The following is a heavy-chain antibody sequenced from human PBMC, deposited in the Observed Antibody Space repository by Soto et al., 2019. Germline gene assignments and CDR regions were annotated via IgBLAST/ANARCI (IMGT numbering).Heavy chain of an antibody. CDR2: ISYSGNT. D-gene: IGHD6-19*01. Sequence: SETLSLTCTVSGGSISSYYWSWIRQPPGKGLEWIAYISYSGNTNYNPSLKSRVTISVDTSKNQFSLKVSSVTAADTAVYYCARPEAVGKKGPFDLWGQGTLVTVSS. V-gene: IGHV4-59*01. CDR1: GGSISSYY. CDR3: ARPEAVGKKGPFDL. J-gene: IGHJ4*02.